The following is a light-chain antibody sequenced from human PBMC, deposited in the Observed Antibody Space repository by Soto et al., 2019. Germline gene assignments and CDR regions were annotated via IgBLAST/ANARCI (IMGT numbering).Light chain of an antibody. CDR3: SSYTSSSTLDWV. CDR1: SSDIGTYNL. V-gene: IGLV2-14*02. CDR2: EVS. J-gene: IGLJ1*01. Sequence: QSALTQPASVSGSPGQSITISCTGTSSDIGTYNLVPWYQHYPGKAPKLMIYEVSNRPSGVSNRFSGSKSGNTASLTISGLQAEDEADYYCSSYTSSSTLDWVFGTGTKVTVL.